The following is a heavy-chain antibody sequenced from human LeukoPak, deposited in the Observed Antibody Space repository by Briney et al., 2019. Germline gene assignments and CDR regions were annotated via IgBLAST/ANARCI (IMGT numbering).Heavy chain of an antibody. J-gene: IGHJ4*02. CDR3: VRSRIGTGGMGFDY. D-gene: IGHD6-13*01. CDR1: GYTFSGYY. CDR2: INPDSGDT. Sequence: GASVKVSCKASGYTFSGYYIHCVRQAPGQGLEWMGRINPDSGDTNYAQKFQGRVTMTRDTSISTAYMELSRLRFDDTAVYYCVRSRIGTGGMGFDYWGLGTLVTVSS. V-gene: IGHV1-2*06.